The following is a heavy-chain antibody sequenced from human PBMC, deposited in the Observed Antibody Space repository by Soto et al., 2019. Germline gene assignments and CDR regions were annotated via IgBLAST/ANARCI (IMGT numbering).Heavy chain of an antibody. CDR1: GYTFTSYC. V-gene: IGHV1-18*01. J-gene: IGHJ5*02. D-gene: IGHD2-15*01. Sequence: ASVKVSCKASGYTFTSYCISWVRQAPGQGLEWMGWISAYNGNTNYAQKLQGRVTMTTDTSTSTAYMELRSLRSDDTAVYYCAREGPFLGYCSGGSCYSEPQDGRFDPWGQGTLVTVSS. CDR2: ISAYNGNT. CDR3: AREGPFLGYCSGGSCYSEPQDGRFDP.